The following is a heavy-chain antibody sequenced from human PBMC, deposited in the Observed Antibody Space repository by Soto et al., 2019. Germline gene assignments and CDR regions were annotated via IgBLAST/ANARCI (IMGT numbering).Heavy chain of an antibody. Sequence: PSETLSLTCTVSGGSISSSSYYWGWIRQPPGKGLEWIGSTYYSGSTYYNPSLKSRVTISVDTSKNQFSLKLSSVTAADTAVYYCASILLRFLEGNWFDPWGQGTQVTVSS. D-gene: IGHD3-3*01. CDR2: TYYSGST. J-gene: IGHJ5*02. CDR1: GGSISSSSYY. CDR3: ASILLRFLEGNWFDP. V-gene: IGHV4-39*01.